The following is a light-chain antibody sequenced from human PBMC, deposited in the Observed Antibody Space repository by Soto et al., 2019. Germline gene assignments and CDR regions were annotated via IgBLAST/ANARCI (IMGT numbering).Light chain of an antibody. J-gene: IGKJ3*01. Sequence: EIVLTQSPGTLSLSPGERATLSCMASQSVSSRYLAWYQQKPGQAPRLLIYGASSRANGIPDRFSGSEAGTDFILTISRLEPEDFALYYCQQYGSSPPITFGPGTKVDIK. V-gene: IGKV3-20*01. CDR3: QQYGSSPPIT. CDR2: GAS. CDR1: QSVSSRY.